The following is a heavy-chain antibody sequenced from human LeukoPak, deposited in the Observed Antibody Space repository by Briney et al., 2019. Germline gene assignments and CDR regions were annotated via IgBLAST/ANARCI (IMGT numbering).Heavy chain of an antibody. V-gene: IGHV3-64*01. CDR2: ISSNGGST. J-gene: IGHJ4*02. D-gene: IGHD3-22*01. CDR1: GFTFSSYA. Sequence: GSLRLSCAASGFTFSSYAMHWVRQAPGKGLEYVSAISSNGGSTYYANSVKGRFTISRDNSKNTLYLQVGSLRAEDMAVYYCARVTYYYDSSGYMGYYFDYWGQGTLVTVSS. CDR3: ARVTYYYDSSGYMGYYFDY.